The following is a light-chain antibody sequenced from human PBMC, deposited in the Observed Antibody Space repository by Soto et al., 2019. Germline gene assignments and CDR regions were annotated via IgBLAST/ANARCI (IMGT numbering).Light chain of an antibody. CDR3: CSYAGNYGV. CDR2: DVS. V-gene: IGLV2-11*01. J-gene: IGLJ3*02. Sequence: QSALTQPRSVSGSPGQSVTISCTGTSSDVGGYNYVSWYQQHPGKAPKLMIYDVSKRPSGVPDRFSGSKSGNTASLTISGLQAEDEADYYCCSYAGNYGVFGGGTKVTVL. CDR1: SSDVGGYNY.